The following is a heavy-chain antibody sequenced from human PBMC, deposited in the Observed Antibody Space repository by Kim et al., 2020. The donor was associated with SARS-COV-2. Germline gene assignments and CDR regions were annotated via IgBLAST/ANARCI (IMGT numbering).Heavy chain of an antibody. J-gene: IGHJ4*02. Sequence: GGSLRLSCVASGFTFSSYGMHWVRQAPGKGLEWVALIWYDGAHNYYADSVKGRFTISRDNSRNSLYLQMNNLRDEDTAVYYCARDPRNYYGSGSQTFYYFDFWGQGALVTVSS. CDR3: ARDPRNYYGSGSQTFYYFDF. CDR1: GFTFSSYG. V-gene: IGHV3-33*01. D-gene: IGHD3-10*01. CDR2: IWYDGAHN.